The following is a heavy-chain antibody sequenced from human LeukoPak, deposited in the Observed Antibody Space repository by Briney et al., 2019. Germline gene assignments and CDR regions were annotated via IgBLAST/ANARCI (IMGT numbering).Heavy chain of an antibody. CDR1: GGTFSSYA. Sequence: ASVKVSCKASGGTFSSYAISWVRQAPGQGLEWMGRIIPIFGTANYAQKFQGRVTITTDESTSTAYVELSSLRSEDTAVYYCTWNWNHGRFDYWGQGTLVTVSS. D-gene: IGHD1-14*01. CDR3: TWNWNHGRFDY. CDR2: IIPIFGTA. V-gene: IGHV1-69*05. J-gene: IGHJ4*02.